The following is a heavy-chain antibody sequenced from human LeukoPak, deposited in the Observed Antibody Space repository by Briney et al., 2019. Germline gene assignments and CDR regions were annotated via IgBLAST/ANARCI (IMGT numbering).Heavy chain of an antibody. Sequence: GESLSLSCAASGFTFSTYRMNWVRQPPAKGLAWVSSISSTSSYLYYADSVNDRLTITRDNAKKSLYLQMNSLRAEDTAVYYCARDIRPDSMVGATESDAFDIWGEGTMVTVSS. CDR3: ARDIRPDSMVGATESDAFDI. V-gene: IGHV3-21*01. CDR2: ISSTSSYL. J-gene: IGHJ3*02. CDR1: GFTFSTYR. D-gene: IGHD1-26*01.